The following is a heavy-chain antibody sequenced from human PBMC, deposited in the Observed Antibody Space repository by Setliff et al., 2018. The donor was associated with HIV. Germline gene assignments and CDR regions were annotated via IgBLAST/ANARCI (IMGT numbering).Heavy chain of an antibody. Sequence: ASVKVSCKASGYTFTSYGMSWVRQAPGQGLEWMGWISAYNGNTHYAQKLQGRVTMTTDTSTSTAYMELRSLRSDDTAVYYCARDYYGSGSYFILDYWGPGTLDTVSS. CDR3: ARDYYGSGSYFILDY. CDR2: ISAYNGNT. V-gene: IGHV1-18*01. D-gene: IGHD3-10*01. J-gene: IGHJ4*02. CDR1: GYTFTSYG.